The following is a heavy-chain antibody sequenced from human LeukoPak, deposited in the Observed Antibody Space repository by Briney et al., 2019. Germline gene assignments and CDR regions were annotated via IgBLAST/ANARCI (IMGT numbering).Heavy chain of an antibody. CDR2: IYYSGST. CDR1: GGSISSSSYY. J-gene: IGHJ3*02. V-gene: IGHV4-39*07. CDR3: ARGRITIFGVVISDALDI. D-gene: IGHD3-3*01. Sequence: SETLSLTCTVSGGSISSSSYYWGWIRQPPGKGLEWIGSIYYSGSTYYNPSLKSRVTISVDTSKNQFSLKLSSVTAADTAVYYCARGRITIFGVVISDALDIWGQGTMVTVSS.